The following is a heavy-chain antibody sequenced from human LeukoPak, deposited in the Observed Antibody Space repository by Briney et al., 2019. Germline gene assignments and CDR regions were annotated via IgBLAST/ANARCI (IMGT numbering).Heavy chain of an antibody. J-gene: IGHJ4*02. CDR1: GISISSYY. CDR2: IYYSGST. V-gene: IGHV4-59*01. D-gene: IGHD3-22*01. CDR3: ARARSSGYPDY. Sequence: PSETLSLTCTVSGISISSYYSSWIRQPPGKGLEWIGYIYYSGSTNYNPSLKSRVTISLDTSKTQFSLKLSSVTAADTAVYYCARARSSGYPDYWGQGTLVTVSS.